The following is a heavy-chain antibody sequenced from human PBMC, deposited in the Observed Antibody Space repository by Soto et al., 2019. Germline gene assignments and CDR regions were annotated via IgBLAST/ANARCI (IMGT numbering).Heavy chain of an antibody. D-gene: IGHD2-21*02. CDR1: GFTFSSYS. Sequence: EVQLVESGGDLVKPGGSRRLSCAASGFTFSSYSMSWVRQAPGKGLEWVSSISSKSSYKYFADSMKDRFTISRDNAKNSLYLQMNSLRVEDTAVYYCARDPLYCGGDCYFDFWGQGTLVTVSS. CDR2: ISSKSSYK. V-gene: IGHV3-21*01. J-gene: IGHJ4*02. CDR3: ARDPLYCGGDCYFDF.